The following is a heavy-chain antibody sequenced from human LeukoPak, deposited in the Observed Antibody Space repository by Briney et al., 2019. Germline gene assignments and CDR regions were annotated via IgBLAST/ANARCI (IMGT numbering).Heavy chain of an antibody. CDR3: ARAPRLQRADAFDI. J-gene: IGHJ3*02. CDR2: IYTSGST. D-gene: IGHD5-24*01. V-gene: IGHV4-4*07. Sequence: SETLSLTCTVSGGSISSYYWSWIRQPAGKGLEWIGRIYTSGSTNYNPSLKSRVTLSVDTSKNQLSLKLSSVTAADTAVYYCARAPRLQRADAFDIWGQGTMVTVPS. CDR1: GGSISSYY.